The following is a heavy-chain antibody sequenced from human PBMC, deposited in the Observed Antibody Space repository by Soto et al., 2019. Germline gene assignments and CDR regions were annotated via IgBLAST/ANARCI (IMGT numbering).Heavy chain of an antibody. CDR1: GFTFSTYG. Sequence: RLSCAASGFTFSTYGMHWVRQAPGKGLEWVAFIQYHGINKDYADSVKGRFTISRDNSRNTLYLQMNSLRAEDTAVYYCARGLDYDSSGYYLDFWGQGALVTVSS. V-gene: IGHV3-33*05. CDR2: IQYHGINK. D-gene: IGHD3-22*01. J-gene: IGHJ4*02. CDR3: ARGLDYDSSGYYLDF.